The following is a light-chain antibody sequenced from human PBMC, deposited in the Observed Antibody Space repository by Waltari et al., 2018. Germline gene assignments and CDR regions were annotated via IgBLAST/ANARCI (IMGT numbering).Light chain of an antibody. Sequence: DIVMIQSPLSLLVTPGEPASISCRSSQSLLHSIGNHFLDWYLQTPGQSPQLLIYGGSNRDIGVPERVSGSGSGTDFTLKISRVEAEDVGIYYCMQDLQTPYTFGQGTKLEIK. J-gene: IGKJ2*01. CDR3: MQDLQTPYT. CDR1: QSLLHSIGNHF. V-gene: IGKV2-28*01. CDR2: GGS.